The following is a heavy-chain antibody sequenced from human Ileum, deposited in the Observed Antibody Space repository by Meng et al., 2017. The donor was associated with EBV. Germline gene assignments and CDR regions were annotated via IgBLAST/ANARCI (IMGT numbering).Heavy chain of an antibody. CDR1: CYSISSTNW. Sequence: QVQLQEYGPGLVKPSTTLSLTFAVSCYSISSTNWWGWIRQPPGKGLEWIGYIYYSGSTSYNPSLKSRVTMSVDTSKNQFSLNLNSVTAVDTAVYYCARNVPGTSAYYDWGQGALVTVSS. CDR3: ARNVPGTSAYYD. J-gene: IGHJ4*02. D-gene: IGHD3-22*01. CDR2: IYYSGST. V-gene: IGHV4-28*01.